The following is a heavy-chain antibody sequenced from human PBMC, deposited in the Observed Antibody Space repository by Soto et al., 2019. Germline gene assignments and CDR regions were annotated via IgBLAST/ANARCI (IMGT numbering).Heavy chain of an antibody. V-gene: IGHV3-9*01. CDR3: AKDGYCSSTSCYLDY. CDR2: ISWNSGSI. J-gene: IGHJ4*02. Sequence: EVQLVESGGGLVQPGRSLRLSCAASGFTFDDYAMHWVRQAPGKGLEWVSGISWNSGSIGYADSVKGQFTISRDNAKNSLYLQMNSLRAEDTALYYCAKDGYCSSTSCYLDYWAREPWSPSPQ. CDR1: GFTFDDYA. D-gene: IGHD2-2*01.